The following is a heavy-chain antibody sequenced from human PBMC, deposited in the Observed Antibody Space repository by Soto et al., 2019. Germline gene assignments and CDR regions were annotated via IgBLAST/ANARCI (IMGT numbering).Heavy chain of an antibody. CDR3: ARQKQWLSNNWFDP. CDR2: IDPSDSYT. D-gene: IGHD6-19*01. CDR1: GYSFTSYW. Sequence: GESLKISCNGSGYSFTSYWISWVRQMPGKGLEWMGRIDPSDSYTNYSPSFQGHVTISADKSISTAYLQWSSLKASDTAMYYCARQKQWLSNNWFDPWGQGTLVTAPQ. V-gene: IGHV5-10-1*01. J-gene: IGHJ5*02.